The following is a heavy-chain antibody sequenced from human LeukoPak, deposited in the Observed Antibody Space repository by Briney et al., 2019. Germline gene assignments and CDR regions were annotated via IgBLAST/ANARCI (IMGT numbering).Heavy chain of an antibody. D-gene: IGHD6-13*01. J-gene: IGHJ5*02. CDR1: GGSFSGYY. Sequence: KSSETLSLTCAVYGGSFSGYYWSWIRQPPGKGLEWIGEINHSGSTNYNPSLKSRVTISVDTSKNQFSLKLSSVTAADTAVYYCARGSGSWWANWFDPWGQRTLVTVSS. V-gene: IGHV4-34*01. CDR2: INHSGST. CDR3: ARGSGSWWANWFDP.